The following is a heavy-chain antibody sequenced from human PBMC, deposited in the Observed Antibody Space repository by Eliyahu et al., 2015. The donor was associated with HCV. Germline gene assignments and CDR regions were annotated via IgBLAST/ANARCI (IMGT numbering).Heavy chain of an antibody. D-gene: IGHD3-9*01. CDR3: ARMYYDILTGSLLGTSYYFDY. V-gene: IGHV4-59*01. J-gene: IGHJ4*02. Sequence: QLQLQESGPGLVKPSETLSLTCTVSGGSISSYYWSWIRQPPGKGLEWIGYIYYSGSTNYNPSLKSRVTISVDTSKNQFSLKLSSVTAADTAVYYCARMYYDILTGSLLGTSYYFDYWGQGTLVTVSS. CDR1: GGSISSYY. CDR2: IYYSGST.